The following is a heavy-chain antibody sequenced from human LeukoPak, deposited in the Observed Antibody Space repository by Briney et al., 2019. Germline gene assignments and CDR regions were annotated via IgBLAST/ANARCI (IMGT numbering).Heavy chain of an antibody. CDR2: IYGGGRT. CDR1: GFTVSSNY. J-gene: IGHJ4*02. CDR3: ARSLRARSPFDY. D-gene: IGHD3-16*01. Sequence: GGSLRLSCAASGFTVSSNYMSWVRQAPGKGLEWVSVIYGGGRTYYADSVKGRFTISRDISKNTLYLQMNSLRAEDTAVYYCARSLRARSPFDYWGQGTLVTVSS. V-gene: IGHV3-66*01.